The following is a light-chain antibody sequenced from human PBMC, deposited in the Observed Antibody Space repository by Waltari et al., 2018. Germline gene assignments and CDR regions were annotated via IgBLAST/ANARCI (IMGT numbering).Light chain of an antibody. J-gene: IGKJ1*01. CDR2: AAS. CDR1: QSISSY. Sequence: DIQMTQSPSSVSASVGDRVTLTCRASQSISSYLNWYQQKPGKAPNLLISAASSLQSGVPSRFSGSGYGTDFTLTISSLQPEDFATYYCQQSFISPWTFGQGTKVDI. V-gene: IGKV1-39*01. CDR3: QQSFISPWT.